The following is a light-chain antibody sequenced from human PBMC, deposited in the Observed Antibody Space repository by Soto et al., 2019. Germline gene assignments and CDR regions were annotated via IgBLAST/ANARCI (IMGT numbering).Light chain of an antibody. Sequence: LSCWASQSLRSSYLAWYQRKPGQAPRLLMLGASRRATGIPDRFNGSGSGTDFILTISRLEPEDVAVYYCQQHGTSPYTFGQGTVLEIK. CDR2: GAS. CDR1: QSLRSSY. CDR3: QQHGTSPYT. V-gene: IGKV3-20*01. J-gene: IGKJ2*01.